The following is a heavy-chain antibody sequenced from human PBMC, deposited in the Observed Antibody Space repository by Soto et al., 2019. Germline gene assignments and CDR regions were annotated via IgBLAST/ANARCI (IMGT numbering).Heavy chain of an antibody. D-gene: IGHD6-19*01. Sequence: GGSLRLSCATSGFTFSSYAMSWVRQAPGKGLEWVSAISGSGGSTYYADSVKGRFIISRDNSKNTLYLQMNSLRAEDTAVYYCAKATAVAGRVYFDYWGQGTLVTVSS. CDR2: ISGSGGST. V-gene: IGHV3-23*01. CDR1: GFTFSSYA. CDR3: AKATAVAGRVYFDY. J-gene: IGHJ4*02.